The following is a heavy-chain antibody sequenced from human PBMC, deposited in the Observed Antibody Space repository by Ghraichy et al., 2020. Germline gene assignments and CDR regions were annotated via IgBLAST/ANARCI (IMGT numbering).Heavy chain of an antibody. J-gene: IGHJ5*02. Sequence: GSLRLSCAASGFTFSSYSMNWVRQAPGKGLEWVSSISSSSSYIYYADSVKGRFTISRDNAKNSLYLQMNSLRAEDTAVYYCARDGPSQLLDSNWFDPWGQGTLVTVSS. CDR3: ARDGPSQLLDSNWFDP. V-gene: IGHV3-21*01. D-gene: IGHD2-2*01. CDR2: ISSSSSYI. CDR1: GFTFSSYS.